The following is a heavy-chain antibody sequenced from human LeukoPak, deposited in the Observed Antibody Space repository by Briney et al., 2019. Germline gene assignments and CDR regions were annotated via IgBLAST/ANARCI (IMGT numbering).Heavy chain of an antibody. CDR1: AYTFIDYY. CDR2: INPKSGGT. CDR3: ARHYLPWNDVFDY. D-gene: IGHD1-1*01. Sequence: ASVKVSCKASAYTFIDYYMHWVRQARGQGLEWMGWINPKSGGTNYAQKFQGRVTMTRDTSISTAYMELSRLRSDDTAVYYCARHYLPWNDVFDYWGQGTLVTVSS. J-gene: IGHJ4*02. V-gene: IGHV1-2*02.